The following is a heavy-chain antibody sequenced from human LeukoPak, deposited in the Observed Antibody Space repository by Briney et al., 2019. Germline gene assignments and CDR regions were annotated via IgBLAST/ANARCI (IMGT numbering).Heavy chain of an antibody. J-gene: IGHJ4*02. CDR3: ARSRSGSVAGTSDY. CDR1: GFTFSRYA. D-gene: IGHD6-19*01. CDR2: LSTDGET. Sequence: GGALRLSCAASGFTFSRYAMSWVRQAPGKGLERVSSLSTDGETYYTDSVKGRFTISRDVSRNTLFLQMISLRAEDTALYYCARSRSGSVAGTSDYWGQGTLVIVSS. V-gene: IGHV3-23*01.